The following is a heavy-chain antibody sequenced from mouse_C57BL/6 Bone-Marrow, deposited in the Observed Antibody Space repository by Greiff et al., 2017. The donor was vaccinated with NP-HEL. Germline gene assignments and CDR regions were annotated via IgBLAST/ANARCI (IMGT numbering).Heavy chain of an antibody. CDR3: ARREDYGKVWFAY. V-gene: IGHV1-78*01. CDR1: GYTFTDHT. CDR2: IYPRDGST. Sequence: VQLQQSDAELVKPGASVKISCKVSGYTFTDHTIHWMKQRPEQGLEWIGYIYPRDGSTKYNEKFKGKATLTADKSSSTAYMQLNILTSEDSAVYVCARREDYGKVWFAYWGQGTLVTVSA. D-gene: IGHD2-4*01. J-gene: IGHJ3*01.